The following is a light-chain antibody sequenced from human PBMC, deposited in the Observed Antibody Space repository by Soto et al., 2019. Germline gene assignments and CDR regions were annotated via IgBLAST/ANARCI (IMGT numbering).Light chain of an antibody. J-gene: IGKJ3*01. CDR1: QDISNY. CDR2: DAS. V-gene: IGKV1-33*01. Sequence: DIQMTQSPSSLSASVGDRVTITCQASQDISNYLNWYQQKPGKAPKLLIYDASSLETGVPSRFSGSESGTDFTFTISSLQPEDIATYYCQKYNNPPWTFGPGTKVDIK. CDR3: QKYNNPPWT.